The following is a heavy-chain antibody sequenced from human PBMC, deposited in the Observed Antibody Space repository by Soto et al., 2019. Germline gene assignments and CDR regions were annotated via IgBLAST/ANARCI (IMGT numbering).Heavy chain of an antibody. J-gene: IGHJ4*02. CDR2: VSIGGST. CDR1: GFAFSSYA. Sequence: DVQLLESGGGLVQPEGSLRLSSAAYGFAFSSYAMGWVRQGPGKGLEWVAVVSIGGSTHYADSVRGRFTISRDNSKNTLSLQMNSLTAEDTAVYFCAKRRGAGGHFDYWGQGALVTVSS. CDR3: AKRRGAGGHFDY. D-gene: IGHD2-15*01. V-gene: IGHV3-23*01.